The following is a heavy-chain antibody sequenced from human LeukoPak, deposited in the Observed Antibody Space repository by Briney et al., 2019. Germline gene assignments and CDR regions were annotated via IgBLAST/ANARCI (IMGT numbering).Heavy chain of an antibody. Sequence: PGRSLRLSCTASGFTFRDYAMSWFRQAPGKGLEWVGFIRSKAYGGTTEYAASVKGRFTISRDDSKSIAYPQMNSLKTEDTAVYYCTRDGEWLPRNDYWGQGTLVTVSS. V-gene: IGHV3-49*03. CDR1: GFTFRDYA. J-gene: IGHJ4*02. CDR3: TRDGEWLPRNDY. D-gene: IGHD3-10*01. CDR2: IRSKAYGGTT.